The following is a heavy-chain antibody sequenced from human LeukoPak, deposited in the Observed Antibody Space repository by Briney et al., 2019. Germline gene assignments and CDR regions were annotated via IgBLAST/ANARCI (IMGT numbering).Heavy chain of an antibody. CDR3: ARGRVSSSTWYSTYYYYFYMDI. CDR2: VDHTGST. CDR1: DDSITMYY. J-gene: IGHJ6*03. Sequence: SETLSLTCSVSDDSITMYYWTWIRQPPGKGLEWIGYVDHTGSTNFNPSLNGRVSISRDTTKNLFSLRLRSVTAADTAVYFCARGRVSSSTWYSTYYYYFYMDIWGKGTTVTVSS. V-gene: IGHV4-59*01. D-gene: IGHD1-1*01.